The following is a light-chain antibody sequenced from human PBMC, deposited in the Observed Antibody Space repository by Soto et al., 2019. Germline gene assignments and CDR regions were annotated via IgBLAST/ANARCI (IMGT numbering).Light chain of an antibody. CDR1: QSISDY. Sequence: DIQMTQSPPSLSASVGDRVTISCRASQSISDYLNWYQQKPGKAPKLLIYSASSLQSGVPSRFSGSGSGTGFTLTINSLLPDDFATYYCQQSFSTPRYTFGPGTKVDI. V-gene: IGKV1-39*01. J-gene: IGKJ3*01. CDR3: QQSFSTPRYT. CDR2: SAS.